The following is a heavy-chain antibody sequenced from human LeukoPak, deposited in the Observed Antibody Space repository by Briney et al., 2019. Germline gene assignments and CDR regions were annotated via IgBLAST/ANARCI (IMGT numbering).Heavy chain of an antibody. CDR3: AKSRCSSTSCELDY. J-gene: IGHJ4*02. CDR1: GFTFSSYG. V-gene: IGHV3-30*02. CDR2: IQYDGSNK. D-gene: IGHD2-2*01. Sequence: SGGSLRLSCAASGFTFSSYGMHWVRQAPGKGLEWVASIQYDGSNKYYADSVKGRFTISRDNSKNTLYLQMNSLRAEDTAVYYCAKSRCSSTSCELDYWGQGTLVTVSS.